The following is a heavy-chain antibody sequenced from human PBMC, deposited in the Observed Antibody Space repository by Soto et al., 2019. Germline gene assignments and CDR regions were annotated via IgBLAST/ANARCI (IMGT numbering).Heavy chain of an antibody. Sequence: GGSLRLSCAASGFTFSSYGMHWVRQAPGKGLEWVAVISYDGSNKYYADSVKGRFTISRDNSKNTLYLQMNSLRAEDTAVYYCARDPMNDFWSGYYPGYWGQGTLVTVSS. CDR1: GFTFSSYG. CDR3: ARDPMNDFWSGYYPGY. J-gene: IGHJ4*02. CDR2: ISYDGSNK. V-gene: IGHV3-30*03. D-gene: IGHD3-3*01.